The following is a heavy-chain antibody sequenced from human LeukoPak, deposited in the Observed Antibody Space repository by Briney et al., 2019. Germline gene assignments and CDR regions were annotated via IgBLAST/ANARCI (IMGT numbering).Heavy chain of an antibody. CDR3: ARDVCSSTSCHRYYYYMDV. J-gene: IGHJ6*03. Sequence: VGSLRLSCAASGFTFSDYYMRWIRQAPGKGLEWVSYISSSGSTIYYADSVKGRFTISRDNAKNSLYLQMNSLRAEDTAVYYCARDVCSSTSCHRYYYYMDVWGKGTTVTVSS. CDR2: ISSSGSTI. CDR1: GFTFSDYY. D-gene: IGHD2-2*01. V-gene: IGHV3-11*04.